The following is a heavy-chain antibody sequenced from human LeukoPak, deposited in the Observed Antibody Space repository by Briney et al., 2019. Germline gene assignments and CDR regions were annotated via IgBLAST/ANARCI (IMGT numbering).Heavy chain of an antibody. D-gene: IGHD3-3*01. J-gene: IGHJ4*02. Sequence: PGGSLRLSCAASGFSFSSFWMSWVRQAPGKGLEWVANIKQDGGEKYYVDSVRGRFTISRDNAKTSLYLQMNSLRAEDTAVYYCARDLGNYDFWSGYYPPVYWGQGTLVTVSS. V-gene: IGHV3-7*01. CDR1: GFSFSSFW. CDR2: IKQDGGEK. CDR3: ARDLGNYDFWSGYYPPVY.